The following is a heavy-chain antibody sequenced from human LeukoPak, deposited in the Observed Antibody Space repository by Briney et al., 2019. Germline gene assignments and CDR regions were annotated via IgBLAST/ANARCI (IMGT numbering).Heavy chain of an antibody. D-gene: IGHD3-22*01. CDR2: ITPMFGTA. Sequence: GASVKVSCKASGYTFTSYAMHWVRQAPGQGLEWMGGITPMFGTANYAQKFQGRVTITADESTSTAYMELSSLRSEDTAVYYCVRDGSYYDSRGYYYLYWGQGTLVTVSS. V-gene: IGHV1-69*13. CDR1: GYTFTSYA. J-gene: IGHJ4*02. CDR3: VRDGSYYDSRGYYYLY.